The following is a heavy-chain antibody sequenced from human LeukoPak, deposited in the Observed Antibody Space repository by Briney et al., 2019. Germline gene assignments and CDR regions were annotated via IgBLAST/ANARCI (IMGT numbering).Heavy chain of an antibody. D-gene: IGHD3-22*01. V-gene: IGHV1-8*03. CDR3: AREDYYDSGSNDY. CDR2: MNPNSGLT. CDR1: GYIFTSYD. J-gene: IGHJ4*02. Sequence: ASVTVSCKASGYIFTSYDISWVRQAPGQGLEWMGWMNPNSGLTVYAQKFQGRVTITRNTSISTAYMELSSLRSEDTAVYYCAREDYYDSGSNDYWGQGTLVTVSS.